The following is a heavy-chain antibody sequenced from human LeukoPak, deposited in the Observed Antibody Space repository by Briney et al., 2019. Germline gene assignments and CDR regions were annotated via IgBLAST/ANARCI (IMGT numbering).Heavy chain of an antibody. D-gene: IGHD1-1*01. CDR2: ISSSSSYI. Sequence: GGSLRLSCAASGFTFSSYSMNWVRQAPGKGLEWVSSISSSSSYIYYADSVKGRFTISRDNAKNSLYLQMNSLGAEDTAVYYCARLTILEGMDVWGQGTTVTVSS. J-gene: IGHJ6*02. CDR1: GFTFSSYS. CDR3: ARLTILEGMDV. V-gene: IGHV3-21*01.